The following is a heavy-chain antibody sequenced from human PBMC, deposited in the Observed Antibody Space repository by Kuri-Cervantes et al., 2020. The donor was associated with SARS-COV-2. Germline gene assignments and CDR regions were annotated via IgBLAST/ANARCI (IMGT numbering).Heavy chain of an antibody. J-gene: IGHJ4*02. CDR2: ISYDGSNK. D-gene: IGHD1-1*01. CDR1: GFTFSSYA. Sequence: LSLTCAASGFTFSSYAMHWVRQAPGKGLEWVAVISYDGSNKYYADSVKGRFTISRDNAKNSLYLQMNSLRADDTAVYYCARDKPAGTKDTNLFDYWGQGTRVTVSS. V-gene: IGHV3-30*07. CDR3: ARDKPAGTKDTNLFDY.